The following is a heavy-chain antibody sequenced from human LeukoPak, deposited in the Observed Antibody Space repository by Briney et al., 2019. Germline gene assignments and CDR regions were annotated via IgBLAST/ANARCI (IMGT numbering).Heavy chain of an antibody. J-gene: IGHJ4*02. CDR2: ISATSTTI. CDR3: AKRLGDPRAFDY. Sequence: GGSLRLSCAASGFTFSSYEMNWVRQAPGKRLEWVSGISATSTTINYADPVKGRFTISRDNSKNTLYLQMNNLRAEDTAVYYCAKRLGDPRAFDYWGQGTLVTVSS. V-gene: IGHV3-23*01. D-gene: IGHD2-21*02. CDR1: GFTFSSYE.